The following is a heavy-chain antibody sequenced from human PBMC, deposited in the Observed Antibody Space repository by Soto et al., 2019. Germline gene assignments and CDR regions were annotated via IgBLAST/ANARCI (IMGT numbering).Heavy chain of an antibody. CDR2: ISDDGTSM. CDR3: ATAPGGVFYYAMDV. CDR1: GFTFRNYE. V-gene: IGHV3-48*03. D-gene: IGHD2-8*01. Sequence: EMQLAESGGGLVQPGGSLRLSCTASGFTFRNYEMSWVRRAPGMGLEWLSYISDDGTSMHYAESVKGRFTISRDNRKTSVYLQMSSLRGDDTAVYFCATAPGGVFYYAMDVWGQGVTVTVSS. J-gene: IGHJ6*02.